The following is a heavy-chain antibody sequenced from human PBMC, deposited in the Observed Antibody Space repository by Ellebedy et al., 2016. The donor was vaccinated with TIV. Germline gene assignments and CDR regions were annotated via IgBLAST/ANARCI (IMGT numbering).Heavy chain of an antibody. D-gene: IGHD3-10*01. CDR2: IYYSGST. V-gene: IGHV4-31*11. CDR1: GGSFSGYY. J-gene: IGHJ5*02. Sequence: SETLSLXXAVYGGSFSGYYWSWIRQHPGKGLEWIGYIYYSGSTYYNPSLKSRVTISVDTSKNEFSLKLSSVTAADTAVYYCARGVDMVRGGIDPWGQGTLVTVSS. CDR3: ARGVDMVRGGIDP.